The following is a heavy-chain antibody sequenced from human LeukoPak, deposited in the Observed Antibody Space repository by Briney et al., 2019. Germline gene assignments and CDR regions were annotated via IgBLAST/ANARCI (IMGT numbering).Heavy chain of an antibody. CDR2: IYYDGSEQ. V-gene: IGHV3-33*01. J-gene: IGHJ4*02. CDR1: GFTFGNHG. CDR3: AYLGGVSAWAFDY. D-gene: IGHD3-16*01. Sequence: QPGRSLRLSCAASGFTFGNHGMNWVRQAPGKGLEWVALIYYDGSEQYYADSVKGRFTISRDNSKNTVDLQMNSLRAEDTALYFCAYLGGVSAWAFDYWGQGILVTVSS.